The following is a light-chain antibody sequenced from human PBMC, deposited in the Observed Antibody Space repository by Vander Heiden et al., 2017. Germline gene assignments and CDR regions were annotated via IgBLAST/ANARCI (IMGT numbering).Light chain of an antibody. CDR2: GAS. Sequence: IVFTQSPGPLSLSPGERATLSCRASQSVSSSYLAWYQQKPGQAPRLLIYGASSRATGIPDRFSGSGSGTDFTLTISRLEPEDFAVYYCQQYGSSPFTFGPGTKVDIK. CDR3: QQYGSSPFT. V-gene: IGKV3-20*01. J-gene: IGKJ3*01. CDR1: QSVSSSY.